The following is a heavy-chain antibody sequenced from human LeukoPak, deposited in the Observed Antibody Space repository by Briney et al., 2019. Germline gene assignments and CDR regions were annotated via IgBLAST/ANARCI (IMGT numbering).Heavy chain of an antibody. J-gene: IGHJ5*02. D-gene: IGHD1-26*01. V-gene: IGHV4-59*01. CDR1: GGSISSYY. Sequence: SETLSLTCTVSGGSISSYYWSWIRQPPGKGLEWIGYIYYSGSTNYNPSLKSRVTISVDTSKNQFSLKLSSVTAADTAVYFCARGYSATYGRFDPWGQGTLVTVSS. CDR2: IYYSGST. CDR3: ARGYSATYGRFDP.